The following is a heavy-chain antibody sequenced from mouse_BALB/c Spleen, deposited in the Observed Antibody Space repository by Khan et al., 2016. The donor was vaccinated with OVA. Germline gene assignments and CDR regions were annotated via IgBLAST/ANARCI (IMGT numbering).Heavy chain of an antibody. CDR3: ARNPFAY. CDR1: GYTFTSYW. J-gene: IGHJ3*01. Sequence: VQLQQSGAELVRPGASVKLSCEASGYTFTSYWMNWVKQSPEQGLEWIGRIDPYDSETHYNQNFKDKAILTVDKSSSTVYMQISSLTSEDSAVYYCARNPFAYWGQGTLVTVSA. V-gene: IGHV1-52*01. CDR2: IDPYDSET.